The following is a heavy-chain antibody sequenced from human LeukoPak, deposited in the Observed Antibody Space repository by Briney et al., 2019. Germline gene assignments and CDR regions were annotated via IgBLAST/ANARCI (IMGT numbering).Heavy chain of an antibody. CDR1: GYTFTGYY. V-gene: IGHV1-2*02. D-gene: IGHD3-3*01. J-gene: IGHJ5*02. CDR2: INPNSGGT. Sequence: ASVKVSCKASGYTFTGYYMHWVRQAPGQGLEWMGWINPNSGGTNYAQKFQGRVTMTRDTSISTAYMELSRLRSDDTAVYYCARLRLRFPNITGWFDPWGQGTLVTVSS. CDR3: ARLRLRFPNITGWFDP.